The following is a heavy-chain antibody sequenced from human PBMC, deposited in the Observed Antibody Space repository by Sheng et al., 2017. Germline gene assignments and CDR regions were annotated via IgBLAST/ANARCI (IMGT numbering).Heavy chain of an antibody. CDR2: IYTSGST. J-gene: IGHJ4*02. CDR3: ARESGTIIRDYSKPSDYFDY. D-gene: IGHD3-10*01. V-gene: IGHV4-61*02. Sequence: QVHLLESGPGLVKPSQTLSLTCAVSGVSISNSSYYWSWIRQPAGKGLEWIGRIYTSGSTNYNPSLKSRVTISVDTSKNQFSLKLSSVTAADTALYYCARESGTIIRDYSKPSDYFDYWGQGTLVHRLF. CDR1: GVSISNSSYY.